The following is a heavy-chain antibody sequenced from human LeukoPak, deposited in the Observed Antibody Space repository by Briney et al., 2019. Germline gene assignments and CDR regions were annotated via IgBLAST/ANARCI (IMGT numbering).Heavy chain of an antibody. J-gene: IGHJ5*02. CDR1: GYSISSGYY. CDR3: ARQDMIAAASNQGFDP. V-gene: IGHV4-38-2*02. CDR2: IYHSGST. D-gene: IGHD6-13*01. Sequence: PSETLSLTCTVSGYSISSGYYWGWIRQPPGKGLEWIGSIYHSGSTYYNPSLKSRVTISVDTSKNQFSLKLSSVTAADTAVYYCARQDMIAAASNQGFDPWGQGTLVTVSS.